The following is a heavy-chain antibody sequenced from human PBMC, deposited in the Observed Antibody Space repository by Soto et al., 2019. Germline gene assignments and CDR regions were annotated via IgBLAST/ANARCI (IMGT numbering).Heavy chain of an antibody. Sequence: PGGSLRLSCAASGFTFSSYGMHWVRQAPGKGLEWVAVISYDGSNKYYADSVKGRFTISRDNSKNTLYLQMNSLRAEDTAVCYCAKGEYDSSGYYSSAEYFQHWGQGTLVTVSS. CDR2: ISYDGSNK. CDR1: GFTFSSYG. CDR3: AKGEYDSSGYYSSAEYFQH. V-gene: IGHV3-30*18. D-gene: IGHD3-22*01. J-gene: IGHJ1*01.